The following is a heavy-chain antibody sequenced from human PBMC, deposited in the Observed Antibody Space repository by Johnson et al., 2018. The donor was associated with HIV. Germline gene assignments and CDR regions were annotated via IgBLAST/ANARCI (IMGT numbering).Heavy chain of an antibody. CDR3: ARAPYYDDRGGAFDI. Sequence: VQLVESGGGLVQPGGSLRLSCAASGFTVSSNYMSWVRQAPGKGLEWVSVIYSGGSTYYADSVKGRFTISRDNSKNTLYLQMNSLRAGDTAVYYCARAPYYDDRGGAFDIWGQGTMVTVSS. D-gene: IGHD3-22*01. CDR1: GFTVSSNY. V-gene: IGHV3-66*01. J-gene: IGHJ3*02. CDR2: IYSGGST.